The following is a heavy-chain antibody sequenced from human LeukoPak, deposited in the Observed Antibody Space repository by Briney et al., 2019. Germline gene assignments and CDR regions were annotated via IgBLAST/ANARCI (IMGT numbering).Heavy chain of an antibody. CDR3: ARSIAAAGLDAFDI. Sequence: SVKVSCKASGGTFSSYAISWVRQAPGQGLEWMGRIIPIFGTANYAQGFQGRVTITTDESTSTAYMELSSLRSEDTAVYYCARSIAAAGLDAFDIWGQGTMVTVSS. V-gene: IGHV1-69*05. CDR2: IIPIFGTA. D-gene: IGHD6-13*01. J-gene: IGHJ3*02. CDR1: GGTFSSYA.